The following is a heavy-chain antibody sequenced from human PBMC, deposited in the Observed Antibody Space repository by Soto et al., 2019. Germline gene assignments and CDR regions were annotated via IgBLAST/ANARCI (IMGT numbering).Heavy chain of an antibody. CDR3: AKDMASSYYYYGMDV. CDR2: ISWNSGSI. V-gene: IGHV3-9*01. CDR1: GFTFDDYA. D-gene: IGHD6-13*01. Sequence: VQLVESGGGLVQPGRSLRLSCAASGFTFDDYAMHWVRQAPGKGLEWVSGISWNSGSIGYADSVKGRFTISRDNAKNSLYLQMNSLRAEDTALYYCAKDMASSYYYYGMDVW. J-gene: IGHJ6*01.